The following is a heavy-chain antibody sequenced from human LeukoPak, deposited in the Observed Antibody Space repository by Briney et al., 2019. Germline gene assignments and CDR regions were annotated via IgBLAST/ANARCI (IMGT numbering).Heavy chain of an antibody. Sequence: SQTLSLTCTVSGGSISSGGYYWSWIRQHPGKGLEWIGYIYYSGSTYYNPSLKSRVTISVDTSKNQFSLKLSSVTAADTAVYYCARGPELWFGESDYYYYYGMDVWGQGTTVTVSS. D-gene: IGHD3-10*01. J-gene: IGHJ6*02. CDR3: ARGPELWFGESDYYYYYGMDV. CDR1: GGSISSGGYY. CDR2: IYYSGST. V-gene: IGHV4-31*03.